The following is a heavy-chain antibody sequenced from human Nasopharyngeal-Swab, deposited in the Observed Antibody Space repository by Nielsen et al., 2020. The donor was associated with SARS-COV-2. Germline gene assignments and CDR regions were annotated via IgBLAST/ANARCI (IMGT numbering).Heavy chain of an antibody. CDR2: IYYSGST. J-gene: IGHJ4*02. Sequence: WIRQPPGKGLEWIGEIYYSGSTTYNPSLKSRVTMSMDRSKNQFSLNLNSVTAADTAVYYCATKDYSGPYWPDFDFWGQGTLVTGSS. CDR3: ATKDYSGPYWPDFDF. D-gene: IGHD2-8*02. V-gene: IGHV4-28*01.